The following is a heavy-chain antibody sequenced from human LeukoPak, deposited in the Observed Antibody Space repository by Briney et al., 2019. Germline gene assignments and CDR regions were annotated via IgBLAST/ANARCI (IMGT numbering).Heavy chain of an antibody. V-gene: IGHV1-46*01. CDR2: INPSGGST. CDR3: ARDREVATMGGYFDY. J-gene: IGHJ4*02. CDR1: GYTFTSYY. Sequence: ASVKVSCKASGYTFTSYYMHWVRQAPGQGLEWMGVINPSGGSTSYAQKCQGRVTMTRDITTSTVYMELSSLRSEDTAVYYCARDREVATMGGYFDYWGQGTLVTVSS. D-gene: IGHD5-24*01.